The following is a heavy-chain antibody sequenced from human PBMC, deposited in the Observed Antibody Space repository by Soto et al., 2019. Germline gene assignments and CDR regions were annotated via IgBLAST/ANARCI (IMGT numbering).Heavy chain of an antibody. CDR3: ARGLPFGVVPIYYYYYGMDV. V-gene: IGHV3-53*01. D-gene: IGHD3-3*01. Sequence: EVQLVESGGGLIQPGGSLRLSCAASGFTVSSNYMSWVRQAPGKGLEWVSVIYSGGSTYYADSVKGRFTISRDNSKNTLYLQMNSLRAEDTAVYYCARGLPFGVVPIYYYYYGMDVWGQGTTVTVSS. CDR1: GFTVSSNY. J-gene: IGHJ6*02. CDR2: IYSGGST.